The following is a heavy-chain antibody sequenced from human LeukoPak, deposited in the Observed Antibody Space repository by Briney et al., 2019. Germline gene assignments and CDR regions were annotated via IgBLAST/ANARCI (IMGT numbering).Heavy chain of an antibody. CDR1: GGTFSSYA. CDR3: AREHRGTAMVTDYYYMDV. D-gene: IGHD5-18*01. J-gene: IGHJ6*03. Sequence: WASVKVSCKASGGTFSSYAISWVRQAPGQGLEWMGGIIPIFGTANYAQKFQGRVTITADESTSTAYMELSSLRSEDTAVYYCAREHRGTAMVTDYYYMDVWGKGTTVTVSS. CDR2: IIPIFGTA. V-gene: IGHV1-69*13.